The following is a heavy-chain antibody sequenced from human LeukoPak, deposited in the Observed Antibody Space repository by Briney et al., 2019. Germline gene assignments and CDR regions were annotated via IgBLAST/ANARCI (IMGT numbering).Heavy chain of an antibody. CDR3: ARTTPYGYYYMDV. D-gene: IGHD1-1*01. CDR2: IYYSGST. V-gene: IGHV4-61*01. J-gene: IGHJ6*03. CDR1: GGSISSSSYY. Sequence: PSETLSLTCTVSGGSISSSSYYWSWIRQPPGKGLEWIGYIYYSGSTNYNPSLKSRVTISVDTSKNQFSLKLSSVTAADTAVYYCARTTPYGYYYMDVWGKGTTVTVSS.